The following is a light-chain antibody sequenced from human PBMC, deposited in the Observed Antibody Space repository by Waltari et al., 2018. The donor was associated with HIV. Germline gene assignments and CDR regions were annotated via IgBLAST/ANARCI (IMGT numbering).Light chain of an antibody. Sequence: SYELTQPPSVSVSPGQTATITCSGDTLGDKFACWYQQKPGQSPGVVIYQDSKRPSGIPERFSGSNSGNTATLTISGTQAMDEADYYCQAWDSSTWVFGGGTKLTVL. V-gene: IGLV3-1*01. J-gene: IGLJ3*02. CDR2: QDS. CDR1: TLGDKF. CDR3: QAWDSSTWV.